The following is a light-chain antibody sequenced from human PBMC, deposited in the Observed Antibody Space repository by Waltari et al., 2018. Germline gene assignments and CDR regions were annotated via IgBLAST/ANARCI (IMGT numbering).Light chain of an antibody. V-gene: IGKV3-15*01. Sequence: EIVMTQSPDTLSVSPGERATLSCRASQSVSSNLAWYQQKPGQAPRLVIYAASTRATGIPARFIGSGSGTEFTLTISSLQSEDFAVYYCQQYNNWPRTFGQGAKVEI. CDR1: QSVSSN. CDR2: AAS. CDR3: QQYNNWPRT. J-gene: IGKJ1*01.